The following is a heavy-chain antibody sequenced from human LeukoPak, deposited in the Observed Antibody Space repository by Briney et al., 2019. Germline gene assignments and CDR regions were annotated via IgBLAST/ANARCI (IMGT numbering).Heavy chain of an antibody. CDR1: GGSISSRNSY. V-gene: IGHV4-39*01. CDR2: IYYSGST. CDR3: ASQYYYGSGSYCFDY. J-gene: IGHJ4*02. D-gene: IGHD3-10*01. Sequence: PSETLSLTCTVSGGSISSRNSYWGWIRQPPGKGLEWIGSIYYSGSTYYNPSLKSRVTISVDMSKDQFSLRLSSVTAADTAVYYCASQYYYGSGSYCFDYWGQGTLVIVS.